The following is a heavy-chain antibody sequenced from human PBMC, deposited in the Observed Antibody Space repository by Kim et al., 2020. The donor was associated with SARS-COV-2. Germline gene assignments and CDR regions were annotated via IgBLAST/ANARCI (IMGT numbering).Heavy chain of an antibody. V-gene: IGHV4-31*03. CDR3: ASRKLGLQSYYGMDV. Sequence: SETLSLTCTVSGGSISSGGYYWSWIRQHPGKGLEWIGYIYYSGSTYYNPSLKSRVTISVDTSKNQFSLKLSFVTAADTAVYYCASRKLGLQSYYGMDVWGQGTTATVSS. CDR1: GGSISSGGYY. CDR2: IYYSGST. J-gene: IGHJ6*02. D-gene: IGHD4-4*01.